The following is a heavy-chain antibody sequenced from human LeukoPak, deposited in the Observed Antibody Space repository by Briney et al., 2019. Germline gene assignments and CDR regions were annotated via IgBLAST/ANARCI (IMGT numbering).Heavy chain of an antibody. J-gene: IGHJ5*02. Sequence: SQTLSLTCGISGDSVSSNSAAWNWIRQSPSRGLEWLGRTFYRSKWYYDYAVSVKSRITINPDTSKNHFSLQLNSVTPEDTAVYYCASSRDGYNPNWFDPWGQGTLVTVSS. CDR3: ASSRDGYNPNWFDP. CDR1: GDSVSSNSAA. CDR2: TFYRSKWYY. D-gene: IGHD5-24*01. V-gene: IGHV6-1*01.